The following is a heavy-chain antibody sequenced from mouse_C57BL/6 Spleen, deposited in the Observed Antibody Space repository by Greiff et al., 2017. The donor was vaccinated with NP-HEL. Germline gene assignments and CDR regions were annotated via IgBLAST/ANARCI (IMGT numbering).Heavy chain of an antibody. J-gene: IGHJ2*01. V-gene: IGHV1-19*01. CDR2: INPYNGGT. CDR3: ARALTTVVATRYFDY. D-gene: IGHD1-1*01. CDR1: GYTFTDYY. Sequence: VQLQQSGPVLVKPGASVKMSCKASGYTFTDYYMNWVKQSHGKSLEWIGVINPYNGGTSYNQKFKGKATLTVDKSSSTAYMELNSLTSEDSAVYYCARALTTVVATRYFDYWGQGTTLTVSS.